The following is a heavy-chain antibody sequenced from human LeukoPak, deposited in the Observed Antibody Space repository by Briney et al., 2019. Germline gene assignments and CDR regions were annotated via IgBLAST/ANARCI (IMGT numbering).Heavy chain of an antibody. CDR2: IYSGGST. D-gene: IGHD1-26*01. CDR3: AKVRPGFSVGAPGDY. J-gene: IGHJ4*02. V-gene: IGHV3-53*01. Sequence: PGGSLRLSCAASGFTVSSNYMNWVRQAPGMGLEWVSVIYSGGSTYYADSVKGRFTISRDNSKNTLYLQMNSLRAEDTAVYYCAKVRPGFSVGAPGDYWGQGTLVTVSS. CDR1: GFTVSSNY.